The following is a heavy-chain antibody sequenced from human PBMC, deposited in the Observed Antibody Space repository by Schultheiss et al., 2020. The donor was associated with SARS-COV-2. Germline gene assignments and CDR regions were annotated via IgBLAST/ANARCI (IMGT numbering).Heavy chain of an antibody. CDR3: ARELNY. CDR1: GGSIISYY. CDR2: IYYSGST. V-gene: IGHV4-59*01. J-gene: IGHJ4*02. Sequence: SETLSLTCTVSGGSIISYYWSWIRQPPGKGLEWIGYIYYSGSTNYNPSLKSRVTISVDTSKNQFSLKLSSVTAADTAVYYCARELNYWGQGTLVTVSS.